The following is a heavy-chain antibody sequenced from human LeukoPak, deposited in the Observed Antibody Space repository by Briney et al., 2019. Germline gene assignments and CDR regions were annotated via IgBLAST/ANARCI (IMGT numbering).Heavy chain of an antibody. CDR3: ASGSSNYPYYFDY. CDR1: GFTFSSYA. CDR2: ISASGGRT. D-gene: IGHD2-2*01. Sequence: RAGGSLRLSCAASGFTFSSYAMNWVRQAPGKGLEWVSSISASGGRTYYADSVKGRFTISSDSSKSMLYLQMNSLRAEDTAVYSCASGSSNYPYYFDYWGQGTLVTVSS. V-gene: IGHV3-23*01. J-gene: IGHJ4*02.